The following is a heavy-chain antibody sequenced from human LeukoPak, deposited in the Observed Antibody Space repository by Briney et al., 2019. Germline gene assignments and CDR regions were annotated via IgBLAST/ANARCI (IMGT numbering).Heavy chain of an antibody. J-gene: IGHJ4*02. CDR2: IIPILGIA. CDR1: GGTFSSYA. CDR3: ARAPGGEEAYYFDY. D-gene: IGHD7-27*01. Sequence: GASVKVSCKASGGTFSSYAISWVRQAPGQGLEWMGRIIPILGIANYAQKFQGRVTITADKSTSTAYMELSSLRSEDTAVYYCARAPGGEEAYYFDYWGQGTLVTVSS. V-gene: IGHV1-69*04.